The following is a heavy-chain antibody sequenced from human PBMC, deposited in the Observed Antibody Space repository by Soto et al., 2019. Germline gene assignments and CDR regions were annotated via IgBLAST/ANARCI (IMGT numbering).Heavy chain of an antibody. V-gene: IGHV3-33*01. CDR3: ARGQLPAATTYFDF. J-gene: IGHJ4*02. D-gene: IGHD2-15*01. CDR2: IWFDGSNK. CDR1: GFTFSSYA. Sequence: GGSLRLSCAASGFTFSSYAIHWVRQAPGKGLEWVAIIWFDGSNKYYADSVKGRFSISRDNSKNTLFLQMDSLRAEDTAVYYCARGQLPAATTYFDFWGQGTLVTVS.